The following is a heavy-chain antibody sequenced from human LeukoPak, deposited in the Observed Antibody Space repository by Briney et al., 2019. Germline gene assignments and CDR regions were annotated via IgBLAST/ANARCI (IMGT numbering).Heavy chain of an antibody. CDR1: GFTIDDYA. D-gene: IGHD6-13*01. CDR2: ISGDGGTT. CDR3: AKDLRGQYSSSYYALDY. V-gene: IGHV3-43*02. Sequence: GGSLRLSCAASGFTIDDYAMHWVRQGPGKGLEWVSLISGDGGTTYYADSVEGRFTMSRENSKNSLYLQMNSLRTEDTALYYCAKDLRGQYSSSYYALDYWGQGTLVTVSS. J-gene: IGHJ4*02.